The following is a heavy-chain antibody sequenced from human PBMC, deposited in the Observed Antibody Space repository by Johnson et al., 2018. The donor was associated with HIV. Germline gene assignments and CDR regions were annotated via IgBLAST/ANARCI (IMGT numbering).Heavy chain of an antibody. CDR1: GFTFSAYA. J-gene: IGHJ3*02. D-gene: IGHD6-25*01. CDR2: VSYDGSNQ. V-gene: IGHV3-30*04. Sequence: QLVESGGGVVHPEWSLRLSCAASGFTFSAYAMYWVRQAPGKGLEWVAVVSYDGSNQYYADSVKGRFTISRDNYKKTLYLQMNSLRAEETAVYYCARDPTWTDSSGSGAFDIWGQGTMVTVSS. CDR3: ARDPTWTDSSGSGAFDI.